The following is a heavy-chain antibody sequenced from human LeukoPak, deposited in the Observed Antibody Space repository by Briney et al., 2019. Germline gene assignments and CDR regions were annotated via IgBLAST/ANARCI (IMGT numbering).Heavy chain of an antibody. CDR3: ARDTGWDMYFDY. D-gene: IGHD1-26*01. V-gene: IGHV1-18*01. Sequence: ASVKVSCKGSGYTFSSYGIGWVRQAPGQGLEWVGWISAYSGDTHYAQKVQGRVTMTTDTSTSTAYMELRSLGSDDTAMYYCARDTGWDMYFDYWGQGTLVTVSS. CDR2: ISAYSGDT. J-gene: IGHJ4*02. CDR1: GYTFSSYG.